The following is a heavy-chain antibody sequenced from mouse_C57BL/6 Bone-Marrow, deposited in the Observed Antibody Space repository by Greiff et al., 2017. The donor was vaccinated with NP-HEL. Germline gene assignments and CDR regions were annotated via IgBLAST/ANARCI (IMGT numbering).Heavy chain of an antibody. V-gene: IGHV3-6*01. Sequence: EVQLQESGPGLVKPSQSLSLTCSVTGYSITSGYYWNWIRRFPGNKLEWVGSISYDGSNNYSPSLTNRTSITRDKAENQFFLKLNSLTAEDTATYYCARAYSNYLDYWGQGTTLTVSS. CDR3: ARAYSNYLDY. J-gene: IGHJ2*01. CDR2: ISYDGSN. CDR1: GYSITSGYY. D-gene: IGHD2-5*01.